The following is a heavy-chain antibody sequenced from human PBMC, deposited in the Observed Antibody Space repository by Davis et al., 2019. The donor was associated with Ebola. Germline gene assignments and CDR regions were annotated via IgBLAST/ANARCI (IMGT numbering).Heavy chain of an antibody. CDR1: GYTFTRYS. J-gene: IGHJ5*02. CDR2: ISAYNGNT. V-gene: IGHV1-18*01. Sequence: AASVKVSCKASGYTFTRYSISWVRQAPGQGLEWMGWISAYNGNTNYAQKLQGRVTMTTDTSTNTAYMELRSLRSDDTAVYYCARVISMIVEGWFDPWGQGTLVTVSS. D-gene: IGHD3-22*01. CDR3: ARVISMIVEGWFDP.